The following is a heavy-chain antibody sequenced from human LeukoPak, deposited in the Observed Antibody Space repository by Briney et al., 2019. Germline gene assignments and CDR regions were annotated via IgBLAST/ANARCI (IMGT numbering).Heavy chain of an antibody. Sequence: SVEVSCKASGYTFTGYYMHWVRQAPGQGLEWMGGIIPIFGTANYAQKFQGRVTITADESTSTAYMELSSLRSEDTAVYYCARGFVSGSYFFDYWGQGTLVTVSS. CDR3: ARGFVSGSYFFDY. V-gene: IGHV1-69*13. CDR2: IIPIFGTA. J-gene: IGHJ4*02. D-gene: IGHD1-26*01. CDR1: GYTFTGYY.